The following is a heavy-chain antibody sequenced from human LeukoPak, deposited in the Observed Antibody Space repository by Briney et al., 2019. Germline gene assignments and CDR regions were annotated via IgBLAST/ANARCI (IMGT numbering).Heavy chain of an antibody. Sequence: KSSETLSLTCTVSGYSISSGYYWGWIRQPPGKGLEWIGSIYHSGSTYYNPSLKSRVTISVDTSKNQFSLKLSSVTAADTAVYYCARDDAAAGTGVDYWGQGTLVTVSS. V-gene: IGHV4-38-2*02. CDR1: GYSISSGYY. J-gene: IGHJ4*02. D-gene: IGHD6-13*01. CDR3: ARDDAAAGTGVDY. CDR2: IYHSGST.